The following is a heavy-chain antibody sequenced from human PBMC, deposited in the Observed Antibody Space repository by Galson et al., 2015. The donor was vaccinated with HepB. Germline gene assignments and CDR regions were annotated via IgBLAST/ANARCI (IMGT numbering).Heavy chain of an antibody. CDR2: INPNSGGT. CDR1: GYTFTVYY. J-gene: IGHJ4*02. D-gene: IGHD2-21*01. Sequence: SVKVSCKASGYTFTVYYMHWVRQAPGQGLEWMGWINPNSGGTNYAQKFQGRVTMTRDTSISTAYMELSRLRSDDTTVYYCARFSRLVVAANEAFDYWGQGTLVTVSS. CDR3: ARFSRLVVAANEAFDY. V-gene: IGHV1-2*02.